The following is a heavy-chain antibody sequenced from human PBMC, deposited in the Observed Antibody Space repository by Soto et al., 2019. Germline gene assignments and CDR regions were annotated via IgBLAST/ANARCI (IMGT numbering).Heavy chain of an antibody. CDR3: ARHHGPTTSENWFYP. J-gene: IGHJ5*02. Sequence: QVHLVQSGVEVKTPGASVKVSCQASGYTFFTYDISWVRQAPGQGLEWMGWISTYSGDTKYAQKFQGRVTMTTDTATTTAYLELRSLISDDTAVYYCARHHGPTTSENWFYPWGQGTLVTVSS. V-gene: IGHV1-18*01. CDR2: ISTYSGDT. CDR1: GYTFFTYD. D-gene: IGHD5-12*01.